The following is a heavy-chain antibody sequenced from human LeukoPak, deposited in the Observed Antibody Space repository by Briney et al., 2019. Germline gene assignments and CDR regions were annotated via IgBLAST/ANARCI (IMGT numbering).Heavy chain of an antibody. CDR3: ARDGGTPRGYCSSTSCYFDY. V-gene: IGHV3-21*01. D-gene: IGHD2-2*01. J-gene: IGHJ4*02. CDR1: GFTFSSYS. Sequence: SGGSLRLSCTASGFTFSSYSLNWVRQAPGKGLEWVSSVSTGSNYIYYADSVKGRFTISRDNDKNSLYLQMNSLRVEDTAVYYCARDGGTPRGYCSSTSCYFDYWGQGTLVTVSS. CDR2: VSTGSNYI.